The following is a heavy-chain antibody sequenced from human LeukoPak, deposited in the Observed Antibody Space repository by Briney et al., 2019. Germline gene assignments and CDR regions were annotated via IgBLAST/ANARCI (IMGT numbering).Heavy chain of an antibody. Sequence: GGSLRLSCAASGLSVSSTYMTWVRQAPGKGLEWVSVIYSGGGTNYADSLKGRFSISRDNSKNSLYLQMNSLRAEDTAVYYCVGEGKYWGQGTLVTVSS. J-gene: IGHJ4*02. CDR1: GLSVSSTY. CDR3: VGEGKY. V-gene: IGHV3-53*01. D-gene: IGHD4-17*01. CDR2: IYSGGGT.